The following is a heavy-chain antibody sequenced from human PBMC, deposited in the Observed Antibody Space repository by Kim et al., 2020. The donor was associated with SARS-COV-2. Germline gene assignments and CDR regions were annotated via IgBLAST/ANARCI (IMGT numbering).Heavy chain of an antibody. CDR2: IYYSGNT. J-gene: IGHJ2*01. CDR1: GGSVSSGSYY. Sequence: SETLSLTCTVSGGSVSSGSYYWSWIRQPPGKGLEWIGYIYYSGNTNYNPSLKSRVTISVDTSKNQFSLKLSSVTAADTAVYYCARSGYSGYFVLGGYFDLWGRGTLVTVSS. V-gene: IGHV4-61*01. D-gene: IGHD5-12*01. CDR3: ARSGYSGYFVLGGYFDL.